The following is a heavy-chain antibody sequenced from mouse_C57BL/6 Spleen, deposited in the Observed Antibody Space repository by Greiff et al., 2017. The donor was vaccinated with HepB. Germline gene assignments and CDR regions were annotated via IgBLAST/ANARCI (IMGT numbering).Heavy chain of an antibody. V-gene: IGHV5-9-1*02. J-gene: IGHJ4*01. D-gene: IGHD1-1*01. CDR3: TRDYYGSSYGDAMDY. CDR1: GFTFSSYA. Sequence: EVKLMESGEGLVKPGGSLKLSCAASGFTFSSYAMSWVRQTPEKRLEWVAYISSGGDYIYYADTVKGRFTISRDNARNTLYLQMSSLKSEDTAMYYCTRDYYGSSYGDAMDYWGQGTSVTVSS. CDR2: ISSGGDYI.